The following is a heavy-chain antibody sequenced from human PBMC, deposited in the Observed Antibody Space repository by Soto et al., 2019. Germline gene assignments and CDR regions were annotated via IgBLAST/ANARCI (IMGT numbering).Heavy chain of an antibody. CDR3: ARGRGPGKRLRLMPFDY. J-gene: IGHJ4*02. CDR2: IIPIFGTA. CDR1: GATFSSYA. Sequence: ASVKVSCKASGATFSSYAISWVRQAPGQGLEWMGGIIPIFGTANYAQKFQGRVTITADESTSTAYMELSSLRSEDTAVYYCARGRGPGKRLRLMPFDYWGQGTLVTVSS. D-gene: IGHD5-12*01. V-gene: IGHV1-69*13.